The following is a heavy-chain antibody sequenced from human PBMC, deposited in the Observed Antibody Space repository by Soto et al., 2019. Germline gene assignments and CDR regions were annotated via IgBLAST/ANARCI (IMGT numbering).Heavy chain of an antibody. V-gene: IGHV4-59*01. D-gene: IGHD2-15*01. CDR1: GGSISSYY. Sequence: SETLSLTCTVSGGSISSYYWSWIRQPPGKGLEWIGYIYYSGSTNYNPSLKSRVTISVDTSKNQFSLKLSSVTAADTAVYYCARAPVVAAFDIWGPGTMVTV. CDR2: IYYSGST. CDR3: ARAPVVAAFDI. J-gene: IGHJ3*02.